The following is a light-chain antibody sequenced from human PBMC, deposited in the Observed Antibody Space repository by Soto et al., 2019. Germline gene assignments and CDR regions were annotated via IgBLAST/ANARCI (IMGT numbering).Light chain of an antibody. CDR3: YSFTTSNTYV. V-gene: IGLV2-18*02. Sequence: QSALTQPPSVSGSPGQSVTISCIGTSSDVGSYNHVSWYQQAPGTAPKVMIYEVSNRPSGVPDRFSGSKSGNTASLTISGLQPEDEADYYCYSFTTSNTYVFGTGTKVTVL. J-gene: IGLJ1*01. CDR1: SSDVGSYNH. CDR2: EVS.